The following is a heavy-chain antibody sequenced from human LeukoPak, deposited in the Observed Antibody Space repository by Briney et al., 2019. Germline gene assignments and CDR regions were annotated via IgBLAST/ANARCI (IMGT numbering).Heavy chain of an antibody. J-gene: IGHJ4*02. CDR2: ISSSSSYI. CDR1: GFTLSSYS. CDR3: ARPGYCSSTSCYMASGSFDY. V-gene: IGHV3-21*01. D-gene: IGHD2-2*02. Sequence: GGSLRLSCAASGFTLSSYSMNWVRQAPGKGLEWVSSISSSSSYIYYADSVKGRFTISRDNAKNSLYLQMNSLRAEDTAVYYCARPGYCSSTSCYMASGSFDYWGQGTLVTVSS.